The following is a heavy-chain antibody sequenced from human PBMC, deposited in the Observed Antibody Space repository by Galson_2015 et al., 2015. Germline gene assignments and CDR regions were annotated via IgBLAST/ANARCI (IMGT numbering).Heavy chain of an antibody. CDR3: ARDGSAISDYDFWSGYYGGVFWFDP. V-gene: IGHV1-46*01. CDR2: INPSGGST. D-gene: IGHD3-3*01. Sequence: SVKVSCKASGYTFTSYYMHWVRQAPGQGLEWMGIINPSGGSTSYAQKFQGRVTMTRDTSTSTVYMELSSLRSEDTAVYYCARDGSAISDYDFWSGYYGGVFWFDPWGQGTLVTVSS. J-gene: IGHJ5*02. CDR1: GYTFTSYY.